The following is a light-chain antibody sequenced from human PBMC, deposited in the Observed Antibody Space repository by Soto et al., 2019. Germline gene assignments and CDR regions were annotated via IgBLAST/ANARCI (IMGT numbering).Light chain of an antibody. J-gene: IGKJ4*01. Sequence: DIQMTQSPSALSASVGDRVTMTCRASQSISSWLAWYQQKPGKAPKLLIYDASSLESGVPSRFSGSGSGTEFTLTITSLQPDDFATYYCQLYNSFSQVFGGGTKVDIK. V-gene: IGKV1-5*01. CDR3: QLYNSFSQV. CDR1: QSISSW. CDR2: DAS.